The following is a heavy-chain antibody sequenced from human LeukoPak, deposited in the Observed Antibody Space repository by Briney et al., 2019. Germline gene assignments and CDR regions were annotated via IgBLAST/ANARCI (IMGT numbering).Heavy chain of an antibody. CDR2: INSDGSST. CDR3: ARVSYGDLYDFDY. D-gene: IGHD4-17*01. J-gene: IGHJ4*02. CDR1: GFTFSSYW. V-gene: IGHV3-74*01. Sequence: RGSLRLSCAASGFTFSSYWMHWVCHAPGKRLVWVSRINSDGSSTSYADSVKVRFTISRDNAKNTLYLQMNSLRAEDTAVYYCARVSYGDLYDFDYWGQGTLVTVSS.